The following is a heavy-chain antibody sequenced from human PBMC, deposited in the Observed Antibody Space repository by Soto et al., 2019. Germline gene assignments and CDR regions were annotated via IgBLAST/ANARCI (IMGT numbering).Heavy chain of an antibody. J-gene: IGHJ4*02. CDR3: ARPIGFCSGGTCHRDDF. V-gene: IGHV4-31*03. CDR2: IYYSGRT. CDR1: GVSISTGGYY. Sequence: PSETLSLTCTVSGVSISTGGYYWSWIRQHPGKGLEWIGNIYYSGRTYYNPSLKSRVILSVDTSKNHFSLNLRSLTAADSAMYYCARPIGFCSGGTCHRDDFWGQGTLVTVSS. D-gene: IGHD2-15*01.